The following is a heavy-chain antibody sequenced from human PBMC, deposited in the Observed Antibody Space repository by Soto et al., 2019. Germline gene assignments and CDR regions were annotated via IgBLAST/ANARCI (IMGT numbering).Heavy chain of an antibody. Sequence: EVHLLDSGGGLVQPGGSLRLSSAVSGFTFRTYVMSWVRQVPGKGLEWVAAISGRGDRTYYADSVKGRFTISRDNSKNTLFLKMNSLRAADTAVYYWAKQFCDSWGQGTPVTVSS. CDR3: AKQFCDS. CDR2: ISGRGDRT. CDR1: GFTFRTYV. V-gene: IGHV3-23*01. J-gene: IGHJ4*02.